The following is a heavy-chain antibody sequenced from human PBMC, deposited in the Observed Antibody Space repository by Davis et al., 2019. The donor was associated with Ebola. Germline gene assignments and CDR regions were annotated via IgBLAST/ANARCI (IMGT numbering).Heavy chain of an antibody. Sequence: MPSETLSLTCTVSGYSISSSSYWGWIRQPPRKGLEWIGSIYYSGSTYYNPSLKSRVTISVDTSKNQFSLKLSSVTAADTAVYYCARVRQLYSSSWYYFDYWGQGTLVTVSS. CDR1: GYSISSSSY. V-gene: IGHV4-38-2*02. CDR2: IYYSGST. J-gene: IGHJ4*02. D-gene: IGHD6-13*01. CDR3: ARVRQLYSSSWYYFDY.